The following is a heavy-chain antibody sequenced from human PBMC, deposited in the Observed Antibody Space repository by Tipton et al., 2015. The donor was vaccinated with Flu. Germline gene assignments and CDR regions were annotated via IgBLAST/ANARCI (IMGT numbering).Heavy chain of an antibody. CDR2: IYNSAYT. J-gene: IGHJ4*02. Sequence: TLSLTCTVSGGSIGSYYWNWIRQPPGKGLEWIVYIYNSAYTKYNPSLESRVTISADTPKKQFSLQLRSVTAADTAVYYCARAPTTAVAYIWGQGTLVTVSS. CDR1: GGSIGSYY. V-gene: IGHV4-59*12. D-gene: IGHD6-19*01. CDR3: ARAPTTAVAYI.